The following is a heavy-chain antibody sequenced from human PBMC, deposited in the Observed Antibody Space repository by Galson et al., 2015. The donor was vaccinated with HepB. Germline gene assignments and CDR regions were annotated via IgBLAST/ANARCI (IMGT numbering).Heavy chain of an antibody. J-gene: IGHJ4*02. CDR2: IKEDGSAK. CDR1: GFTISTYW. V-gene: IGHV3-7*03. CDR3: ARVFMNEETTHQGNDY. Sequence: SLRLSCAASGFTISTYWMSWVRQAPGKGLEWVANIKEDGSAKHYVDSVKGRFTISRDNAKNSLYLQMNGLRAEDTAVYYCARVFMNEETTHQGNDYWGQGTLVTVSS. D-gene: IGHD4-11*01.